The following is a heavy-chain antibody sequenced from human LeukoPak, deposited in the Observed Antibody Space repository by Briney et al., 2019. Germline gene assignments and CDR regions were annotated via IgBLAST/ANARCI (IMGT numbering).Heavy chain of an antibody. CDR2: FDPEDGET. D-gene: IGHD6-19*01. V-gene: IGHV1-24*01. CDR3: ATVAGTLGD. Sequence: WMGGFDPEDGETIYAQKFQGRVTMTEDTSTDTAYMELSSLRSEDTAVYYCATVAGTLGDWGQGTLVTVSS. J-gene: IGHJ4*02.